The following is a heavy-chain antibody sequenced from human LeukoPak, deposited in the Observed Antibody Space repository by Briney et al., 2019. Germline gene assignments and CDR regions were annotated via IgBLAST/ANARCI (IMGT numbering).Heavy chain of an antibody. Sequence: GGSLRLSCAASGFTFSSYGMDWVRQAPGKGLEWVAFIRYEGSNKYYPDSVKGRFTISRDNSKNTLYLQMNSLRAEDTAVYYCAKDSSVPAARSYGSPNYWGQGTLVTVSS. CDR3: AKDSSVPAARSYGSPNY. CDR1: GFTFSSYG. D-gene: IGHD2-2*01. V-gene: IGHV3-30*02. CDR2: IRYEGSNK. J-gene: IGHJ4*02.